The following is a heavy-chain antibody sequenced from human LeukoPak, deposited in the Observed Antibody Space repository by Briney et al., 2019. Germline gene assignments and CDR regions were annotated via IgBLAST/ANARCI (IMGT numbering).Heavy chain of an antibody. D-gene: IGHD6-19*01. Sequence: ASVKVPCKASGYTFTSYGISWVRQAPGQGLEWMGWISAYNGNTNYAQKLQGRVTMTTDTSTSTAYMELRSLRSEDTAVYYCATSSQGQWLAFDYWGQGTLVTVSS. V-gene: IGHV1-18*01. CDR3: ATSSQGQWLAFDY. CDR2: ISAYNGNT. CDR1: GYTFTSYG. J-gene: IGHJ4*02.